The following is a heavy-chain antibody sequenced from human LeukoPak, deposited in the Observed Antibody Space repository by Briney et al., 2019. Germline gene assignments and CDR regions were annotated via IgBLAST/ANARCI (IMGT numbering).Heavy chain of an antibody. CDR1: GITFSSFG. Sequence: GRSLRLSCAASGITFSSFGMHWVRQAPGKGLEWVAVISYDGSNKYYADSVKGRFTISRDNSKNTLYLQMNSLRAEDTAVYYCAKAGGDSSSWYWFDYWGQGTLVTVSS. CDR2: ISYDGSNK. CDR3: AKAGGDSSSWYWFDY. J-gene: IGHJ4*02. V-gene: IGHV3-30*18. D-gene: IGHD6-13*01.